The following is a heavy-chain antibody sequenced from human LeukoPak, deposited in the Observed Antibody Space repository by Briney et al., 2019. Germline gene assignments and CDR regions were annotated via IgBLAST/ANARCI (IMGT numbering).Heavy chain of an antibody. J-gene: IGHJ1*01. CDR2: IYTSGST. V-gene: IGHV4-61*02. Sequence: SQTLCLTCTVSGGSISSGTYFWSWIRQPAGKGLEWIGRIYTSGSTNYNPSLKSRVTMSVDTSRNQFSLRLSSVTAADTAVYYCASEVPASIDYFQHWGQGTLVTVSS. D-gene: IGHD2-2*02. CDR3: ASEVPASIDYFQH. CDR1: GGSISSGTYF.